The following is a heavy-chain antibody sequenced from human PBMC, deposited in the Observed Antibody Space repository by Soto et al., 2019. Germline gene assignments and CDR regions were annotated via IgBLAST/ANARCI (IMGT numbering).Heavy chain of an antibody. V-gene: IGHV3-48*02. CDR2: ISSSSSSM. D-gene: IGHD3-3*01. J-gene: IGHJ3*01. CDR1: GFTFSMFN. CDR3: ARDGRGVVVPSRAFDL. Sequence: EVQLVESGGGLVQPGGSLRLSCAASGFTFSMFNMNWVRQAPGKGLEWVSYISSSSSSMYYLDSVKGRFTISRDNAKNSLNLKRNGVRDEDTALYSWARDGRGVVVPSRAFDLGGKGTMVTVSS.